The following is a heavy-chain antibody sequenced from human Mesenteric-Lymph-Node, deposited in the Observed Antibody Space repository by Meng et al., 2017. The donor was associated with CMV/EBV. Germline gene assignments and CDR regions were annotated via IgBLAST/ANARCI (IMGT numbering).Heavy chain of an antibody. Sequence: GGSLRLSCEAFGFIFSSYGMHWVRQAPGKGLEWVAVIWSDGTHKYYIDSVKGRFTLSRDNSKNTLYLQMNSLRAEDTAVYYCVTSSINPTSLGWDAFDIWGQGTMVTVSS. CDR1: GFIFSSYG. CDR2: IWSDGTHK. D-gene: IGHD2-2*01. J-gene: IGHJ3*02. V-gene: IGHV3-33*01. CDR3: VTSSINPTSLGWDAFDI.